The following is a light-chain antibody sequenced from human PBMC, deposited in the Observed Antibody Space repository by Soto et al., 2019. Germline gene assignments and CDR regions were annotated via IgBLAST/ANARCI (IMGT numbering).Light chain of an antibody. CDR1: QSVTSSY. V-gene: IGKV3-20*01. Sequence: EIVLTQSPGTLSLSPGEGATLSCRAIQSVTSSYLAWYQQKRGQAPRLLMYDASSRATGIPDRFSGSGSGTDFTLTISRLEPEDFAVYFCQQYASSPLTFSGGTKVDIK. CDR2: DAS. J-gene: IGKJ4*01. CDR3: QQYASSPLT.